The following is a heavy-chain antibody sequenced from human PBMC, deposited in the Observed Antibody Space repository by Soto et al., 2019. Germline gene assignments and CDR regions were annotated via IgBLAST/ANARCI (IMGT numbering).Heavy chain of an antibody. CDR1: GGSFSGYY. CDR2: INHSGST. J-gene: IGHJ6*02. D-gene: IGHD5-18*01. CDR3: ARGGGRGYSYGYYYYYGMDV. Sequence: SETLSLTCAVYGGSFSGYYWSWIRQPPGKGLERIGEINHSGSTNYNPSLKSRVTISVDTSKNQFSLKLSSVTAADTAVYYCARGGGRGYSYGYYYYYGMDVWGQGTTVTVSS. V-gene: IGHV4-34*01.